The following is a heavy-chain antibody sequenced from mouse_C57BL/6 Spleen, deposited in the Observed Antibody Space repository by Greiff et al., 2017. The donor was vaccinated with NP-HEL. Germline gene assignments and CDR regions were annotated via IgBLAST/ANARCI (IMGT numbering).Heavy chain of an antibody. Sequence: VQLQQSGAELVKPGASVKISCKASGYAFSSYWMNWVKQRPGKGLEWIGQIYPGDGDTNYNGKFKGKATLTADKSSSTAYMQLSSLTSEDSAVYFCARREASWDYYCDYWGQGTTLTVSS. D-gene: IGHD4-1*01. CDR2: IYPGDGDT. J-gene: IGHJ2*01. CDR1: GYAFSSYW. CDR3: ARREASWDYYCDY. V-gene: IGHV1-80*01.